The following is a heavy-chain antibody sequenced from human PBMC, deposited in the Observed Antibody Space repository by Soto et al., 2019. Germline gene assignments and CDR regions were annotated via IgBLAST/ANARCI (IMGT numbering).Heavy chain of an antibody. CDR2: ISYDGSNK. D-gene: IGHD6-19*01. CDR1: GFTFSSYA. CDR3: ARDASGFRRRIAVAGGIQ. V-gene: IGHV3-30-3*01. Sequence: QVQLVESGGGVVQPGRSLRLSCAASGFTFSSYAMHWVRQAPGKGLEWVAVISYDGSNKYYADSVKGRFTNSRDNSKNTLYLQMNSLRAEDTAVYYCARDASGFRRRIAVAGGIQWGQGTLVTVSS. J-gene: IGHJ4*02.